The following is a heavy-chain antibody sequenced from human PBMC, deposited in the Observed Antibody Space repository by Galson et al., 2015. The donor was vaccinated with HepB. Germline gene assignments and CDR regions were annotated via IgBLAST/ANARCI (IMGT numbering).Heavy chain of an antibody. J-gene: IGHJ6*02. CDR2: IKLDGSEK. D-gene: IGHD2-15*01. Sequence: SLRLSCAASGFTFSTYWMTWVRQAPGKGLEWVANIKLDGSEKYYVDSVKGRFTISRDNAKNSLYLQMNSLRTEDTAVYYCAREACSGATCYYYYGMDVWGQGTTVTVSS. CDR1: GFTFSTYW. V-gene: IGHV3-7*01. CDR3: AREACSGATCYYYYGMDV.